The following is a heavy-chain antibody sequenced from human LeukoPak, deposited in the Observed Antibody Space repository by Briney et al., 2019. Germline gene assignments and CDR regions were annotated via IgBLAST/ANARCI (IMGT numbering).Heavy chain of an antibody. J-gene: IGHJ4*02. V-gene: IGHV3-11*01. CDR2: ISANGNTM. CDR1: GFSFSDFY. D-gene: IGHD3-10*01. Sequence: PGGSLRLSCAASGFSFSDFYMFWIRQAPGKGLEWISYISANGNTMYYGDSVKGRFTISRDNARNSLYLQMNSLRAEDTAVYYCARDGSGSYDQWGQGTLVTVSS. CDR3: ARDGSGSYDQ.